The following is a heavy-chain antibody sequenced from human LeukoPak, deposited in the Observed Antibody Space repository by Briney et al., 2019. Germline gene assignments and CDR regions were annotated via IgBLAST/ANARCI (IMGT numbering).Heavy chain of an antibody. CDR1: GDSVSSKSAA. J-gene: IGHJ5*02. Sequence: SQTLSLTCAISGDSVSSKSAAWNWIRQSPSRGLEWLGRTYYRSQWYNDYAVSVKSRITINPDTSRNQFSLQLNSVTPEDTAVYFCAGVTFEHQMATLGPWGQGTLVTVSS. D-gene: IGHD3-16*01. V-gene: IGHV6-1*01. CDR2: TYYRSQWYN. CDR3: AGVTFEHQMATLGP.